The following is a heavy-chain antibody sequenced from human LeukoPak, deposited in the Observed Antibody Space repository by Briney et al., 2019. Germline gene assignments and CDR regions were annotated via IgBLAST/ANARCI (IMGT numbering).Heavy chain of an antibody. CDR3: GRGDSSSSVYYYYMDV. CDR1: GGTFRSYA. Sequence: SVKVSCKVSGGTFRSYAISWVRQAPGQGLEGMGGIIPMFGAADYAPKFRDRVTITTDDSTSTAYMELSSLRSEDTAMYYCGRGDSSSSVYYYYMDVWGKGTTVTVSS. CDR2: IIPMFGAA. D-gene: IGHD6-6*01. J-gene: IGHJ6*03. V-gene: IGHV1-69*05.